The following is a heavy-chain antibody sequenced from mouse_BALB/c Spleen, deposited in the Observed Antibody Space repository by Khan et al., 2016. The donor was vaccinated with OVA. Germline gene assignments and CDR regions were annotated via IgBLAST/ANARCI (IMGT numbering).Heavy chain of an antibody. CDR1: GYSFTDYT. CDR3: ARGNYYGSNSWFAY. CDR2: INPYNGFT. Sequence: EVQLQQSRPELVKPGASMKISCKASGYSFTDYTMNWVKQSHGKNLEWVGLINPYNGFTTYNQKLKGKATLTVHKSSSTAYMELLSLTSEDSAVYYWARGNYYGSNSWFAYWGQGTLVTVSA. D-gene: IGHD1-1*01. J-gene: IGHJ3*01. V-gene: IGHV1-18*01.